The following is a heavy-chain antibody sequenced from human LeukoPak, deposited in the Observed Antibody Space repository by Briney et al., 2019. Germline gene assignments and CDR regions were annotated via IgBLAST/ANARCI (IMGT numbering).Heavy chain of an antibody. J-gene: IGHJ4*02. Sequence: LETLSLTCTVSGGSISDYYWSWIRQPAGKGLEWIGRIYTTGSTDYNPSLKSRVTMSVDTSKNQFSLKLSSVTAADTAVYYCARGPPPDFDCWGQGTLVTVSS. CDR1: GGSISDYY. CDR2: IYTTGST. CDR3: ARGPPPDFDC. V-gene: IGHV4-4*07.